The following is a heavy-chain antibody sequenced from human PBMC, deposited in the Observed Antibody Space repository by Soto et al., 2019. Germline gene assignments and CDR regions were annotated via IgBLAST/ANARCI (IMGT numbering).Heavy chain of an antibody. V-gene: IGHV4-4*02. CDR3: VRDKSLYELFKYSSGWCGGASYFDF. Sequence: SETLSLTCAVSGGSISSSNWWSWVRQPPGKGLEWIGEIYHSGSTNYNPSLKSRVTISVDKSKNQFSLKLSSVTAADMAVYYCVRDKSLYELFKYSSGWCGGASYFDFWGQGTLVTVSS. J-gene: IGHJ4*02. CDR1: GGSISSSNW. D-gene: IGHD6-19*01. CDR2: IYHSGST.